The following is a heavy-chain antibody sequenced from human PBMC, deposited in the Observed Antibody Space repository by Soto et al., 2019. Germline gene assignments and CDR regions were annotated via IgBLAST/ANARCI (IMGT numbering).Heavy chain of an antibody. CDR3: ARGGPRGYSYGQGDYYYYGMDV. J-gene: IGHJ6*02. CDR1: GGSFSGYY. V-gene: IGHV4-34*01. Sequence: PSETLSLTCAVYGGSFSGYYWSWIRQPPGKGLEWIGEINHSGSTNYNPSLKSRVTISADTSKNQFSLKLSSVTAADTAVYYCARGGPRGYSYGQGDYYYYGMDVWGQGTTVTV. D-gene: IGHD5-18*01. CDR2: INHSGST.